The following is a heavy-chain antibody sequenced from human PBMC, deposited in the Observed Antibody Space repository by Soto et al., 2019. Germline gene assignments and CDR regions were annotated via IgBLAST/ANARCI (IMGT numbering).Heavy chain of an antibody. CDR1: GGPIKTGDYY. CDR3: ARAGFSYGHLLF. J-gene: IGHJ4*02. V-gene: IGHV4-30-4*01. Sequence: PSETVSLTCNVSGGPIKTGDYYWNWIRQPPGKGLEWIGYVFYSGATNYSPSLKSRAAISMDTSKNQFSLSLTSVTAADTAVYYCARAGFSYGHLLFWGQGIRVTV. CDR2: VFYSGAT. D-gene: IGHD3-10*01.